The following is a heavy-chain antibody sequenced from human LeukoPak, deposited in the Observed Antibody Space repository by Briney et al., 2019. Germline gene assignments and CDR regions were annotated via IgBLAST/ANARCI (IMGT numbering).Heavy chain of an antibody. Sequence: GGSLRLSCAASGFTFSSYWMHWVRQAPGKGLVWVSRINSDGSSTSYADSVKGRFTISRDNAKNSLYLQMNSLRAEDTAVYYCARPRSRGGSSWKTDYFDYWGQGTLVTVSS. CDR1: GFTFSSYW. D-gene: IGHD6-13*01. CDR3: ARPRSRGGSSWKTDYFDY. J-gene: IGHJ4*02. V-gene: IGHV3-74*01. CDR2: INSDGSST.